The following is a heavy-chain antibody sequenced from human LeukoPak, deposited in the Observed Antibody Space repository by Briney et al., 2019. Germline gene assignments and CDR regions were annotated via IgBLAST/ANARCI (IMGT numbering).Heavy chain of an antibody. D-gene: IGHD6-6*01. CDR3: ARDGSSSGSAFDI. Sequence: SVKVSCKASGGTFSSYAISWVRQAPGQGLEWMGRIIPILGIANYAQKFQGRVTITADKSTSTAYMELSRLRSDDTAVYYCARDGSSSGSAFDIWGQGTMVTVSS. CDR2: IIPILGIA. CDR1: GGTFSSYA. V-gene: IGHV1-69*04. J-gene: IGHJ3*02.